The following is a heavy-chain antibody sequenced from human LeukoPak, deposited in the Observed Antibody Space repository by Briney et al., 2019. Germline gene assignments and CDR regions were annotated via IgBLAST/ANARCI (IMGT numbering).Heavy chain of an antibody. V-gene: IGHV4-34*01. Sequence: SETLSLTCAVYGGSFCGYYWSWIRQPPGKGLKWIGEINHSGSTNYNPSLKSRVTISVDTSKNQFSLKLSSVTAADTAVYYCARGADCSGGSCELDYWGQGTLVTVSS. CDR2: INHSGST. D-gene: IGHD2-15*01. CDR1: GGSFCGYY. CDR3: ARGADCSGGSCELDY. J-gene: IGHJ4*02.